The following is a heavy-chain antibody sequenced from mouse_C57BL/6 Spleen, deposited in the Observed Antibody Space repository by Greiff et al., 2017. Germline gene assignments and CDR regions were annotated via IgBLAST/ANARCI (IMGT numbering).Heavy chain of an antibody. CDR1: GYSITSGYY. CDR3: ARGDYYGSSPWFAY. D-gene: IGHD1-1*01. CDR2: ISYDGSN. V-gene: IGHV3-6*01. Sequence: EVQLQESGPGLVKPSQSLSLTCSVTGYSITSGYYWNWIRQFPGNKLEWMGYISYDGSNNYNPSLKNRISLTRDTSKNQFFLKLNSVTTEDTATYYCARGDYYGSSPWFAYWGQGTLVTVSA. J-gene: IGHJ3*01.